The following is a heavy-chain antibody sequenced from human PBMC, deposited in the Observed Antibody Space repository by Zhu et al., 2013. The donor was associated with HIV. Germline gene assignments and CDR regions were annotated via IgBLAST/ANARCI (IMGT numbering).Heavy chain of an antibody. CDR3: ARDHQSSVFRGVKFDY. J-gene: IGHJ4*01. Sequence: VQSGSEVREPGASVKVSCKTSGYTFSDYGISWVRQAPGQGLEWVGWINPKSGVTNYPQKFQGRVTMTRDTSISTAHLEVSRLRSDDTAVYFCARDHQSSVFRGVKFDYWGQGTLVAVSS. CDR1: GYTFSDYG. D-gene: IGHD3-10*01. CDR2: INPKSGVT. V-gene: IGHV1-2*02.